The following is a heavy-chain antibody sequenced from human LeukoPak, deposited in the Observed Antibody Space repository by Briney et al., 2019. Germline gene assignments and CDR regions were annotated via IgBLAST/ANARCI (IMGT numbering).Heavy chain of an antibody. V-gene: IGHV4-61*02. CDR3: AREIVGAPYYYYMDV. Sequence: SQTLSLTCTVSGGSISSGSYYWSWIRQPAGKGLEWIGRIYTSGSTNYNPSLKSRVAISVDTSKNQFSLKLRSVTAADTAVYYCAREIVGAPYYYYMDVWGKGTTVTVSS. D-gene: IGHD1-26*01. CDR2: IYTSGST. CDR1: GGSISSGSYY. J-gene: IGHJ6*03.